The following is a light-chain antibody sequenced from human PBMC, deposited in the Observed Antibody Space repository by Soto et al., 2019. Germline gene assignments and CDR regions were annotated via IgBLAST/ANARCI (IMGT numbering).Light chain of an antibody. Sequence: QSALTQPPSASGSPGQSVTISCAGSNSDIGASNSVSWYQQHPGKAPKLLISEVTKRPSGVPDRFSGSKSGNTDSLTVSGLQAEDEADYYCGSKAGSNKHVVFGGGTKVTVL. CDR2: EVT. CDR1: NSDIGASNS. CDR3: GSKAGSNKHVV. J-gene: IGLJ2*01. V-gene: IGLV2-8*01.